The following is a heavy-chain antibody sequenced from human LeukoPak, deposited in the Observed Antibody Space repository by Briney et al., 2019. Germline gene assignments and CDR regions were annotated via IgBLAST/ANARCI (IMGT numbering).Heavy chain of an antibody. CDR3: AKADGGSYPLDY. CDR2: IRYDGSNK. V-gene: IGHV3-30*02. J-gene: IGHJ4*02. CDR1: GFTFSSYG. D-gene: IGHD1-26*01. Sequence: GGSLRLXCAASGFTFSSYGMHWVRQAPGKGLEWVAFIRYDGSNKYYADSVKGRFTISRDNSKNTLYLQMNSLRAEDTAVYYCAKADGGSYPLDYWGQGTLVTVSS.